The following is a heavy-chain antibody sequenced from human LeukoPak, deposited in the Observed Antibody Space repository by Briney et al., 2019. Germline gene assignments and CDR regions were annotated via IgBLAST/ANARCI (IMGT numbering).Heavy chain of an antibody. CDR3: AIPSGTYPYYFDY. CDR1: GYTFISYG. V-gene: IGHV1-18*01. CDR2: ISAYNGNT. Sequence: ASVKVSCKTSGYTFISYGISWVRQAPGQGLEWMGWISAYNGNTNYAQKLQGRVTMTTETSTSTAYMELRSLRSDDTAVYYCAIPSGTYPYYFDYWGPGTRVTVST. J-gene: IGHJ4*02. D-gene: IGHD1-26*01.